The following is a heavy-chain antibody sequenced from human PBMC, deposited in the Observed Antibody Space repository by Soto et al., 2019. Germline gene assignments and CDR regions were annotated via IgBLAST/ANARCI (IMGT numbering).Heavy chain of an antibody. CDR1: GFTFINHA. Sequence: HPGGSLRLSCAASGFTFINHAMSWVRQAPGEGQELVSALSVVGSSTYYADSVRGRFTISRDNSKNTLYLQRSSLRAADTAVYYCVNAYFDIWTGPQVYWGQGTLVPVSS. CDR3: VNAYFDIWTGPQVY. D-gene: IGHD3-9*01. CDR2: LSVVGSST. J-gene: IGHJ4*02. V-gene: IGHV3-23*01.